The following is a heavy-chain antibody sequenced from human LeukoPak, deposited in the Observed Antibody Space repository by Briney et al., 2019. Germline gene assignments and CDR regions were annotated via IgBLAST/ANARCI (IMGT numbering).Heavy chain of an antibody. CDR1: GYTFINYY. CDR2: INPGGGST. V-gene: IGHV1-46*01. J-gene: IGHJ4*02. Sequence: ASVKVSCKASGYTFINYYIHWVRQAPGQGLEWMGIINPGGGSTNYAQMFQGRVIMTRDTSTSTVYMELSSLRSEDTAAYYCARDPRAYCGGDCSPDYWGQGTLVTVSS. D-gene: IGHD2-21*02. CDR3: ARDPRAYCGGDCSPDY.